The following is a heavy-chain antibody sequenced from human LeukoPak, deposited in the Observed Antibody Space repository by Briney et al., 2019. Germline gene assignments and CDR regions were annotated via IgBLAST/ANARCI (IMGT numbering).Heavy chain of an antibody. Sequence: GGSLRLSCAASGFTVSTNYMNWVRQAPGKGLEWISILYSGSSTYYADSVEGRFIVSRDSSKNTLSLQMNDLRAEDTAVYYCARVGDHFHWYLDLWGRGTLVTVSS. CDR1: GFTVSTNY. CDR3: ARVGDHFHWYLDL. D-gene: IGHD3-3*02. CDR2: LYSGSST. J-gene: IGHJ2*01. V-gene: IGHV3-53*01.